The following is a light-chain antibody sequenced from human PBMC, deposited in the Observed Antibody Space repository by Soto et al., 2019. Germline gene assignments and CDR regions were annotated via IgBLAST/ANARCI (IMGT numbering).Light chain of an antibody. V-gene: IGLV2-11*01. CDR2: DVS. J-gene: IGLJ1*01. CDR1: SSDGGGYNY. Sequence: QSALTQPRSVSGSPGQSVTISCTGTSSDGGGYNYVSWYQQHPGKAPKLMIYDVSKRPSGVPDRFSGSKSGNTASLTISGLHAEDEADYCCCSYAGSDTSYVFGTGTKLAV. CDR3: CSYAGSDTSYV.